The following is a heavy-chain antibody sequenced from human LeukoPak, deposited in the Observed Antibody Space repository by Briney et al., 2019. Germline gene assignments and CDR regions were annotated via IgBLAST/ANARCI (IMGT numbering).Heavy chain of an antibody. Sequence: SETLSLTCTVSGGSISSYYWSWIRQPPGKGPEWIGYIYYSGSTNYNPSLKSRVTISVDTSKNQFSLKLSSVTAADTAVYYCASGWLHDFDYWGQGTLVTVSS. J-gene: IGHJ4*02. CDR2: IYYSGST. CDR3: ASGWLHDFDY. D-gene: IGHD5-24*01. V-gene: IGHV4-59*01. CDR1: GGSISSYY.